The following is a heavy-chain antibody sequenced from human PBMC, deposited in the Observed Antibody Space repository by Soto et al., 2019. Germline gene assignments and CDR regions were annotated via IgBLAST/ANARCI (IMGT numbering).Heavy chain of an antibody. Sequence: PGGSLRLSCTASGFTFGGYAMSWVRQAPGKGLEWVGFIRSKAYGGTTEYAASVKGRFTISRDDSKSIAYLQMNSLKTEDTAVYYCTRDLGYCTNGVCYKYYYGMDVWGQGTTVTVSS. CDR3: TRDLGYCTNGVCYKYYYGMDV. D-gene: IGHD2-8*01. J-gene: IGHJ6*02. CDR2: IRSKAYGGTT. CDR1: GFTFGGYA. V-gene: IGHV3-49*04.